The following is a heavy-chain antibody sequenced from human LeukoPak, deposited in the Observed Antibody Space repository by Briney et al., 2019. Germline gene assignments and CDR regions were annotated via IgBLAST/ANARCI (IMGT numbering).Heavy chain of an antibody. J-gene: IGHJ3*02. D-gene: IGHD3-22*01. V-gene: IGHV1-2*02. Sequence: VASVKVSCKASGYTFGAYYMYWVRQAPGQGLEWMGWIRPNSGGTNYAQKFQGRVTMTRDTSISTAYMELSRLTSDDTAVFYCARAGLWDHSDSSGYHNAAFDIWGQGTMVTVSS. CDR2: IRPNSGGT. CDR3: ARAGLWDHSDSSGYHNAAFDI. CDR1: GYTFGAYY.